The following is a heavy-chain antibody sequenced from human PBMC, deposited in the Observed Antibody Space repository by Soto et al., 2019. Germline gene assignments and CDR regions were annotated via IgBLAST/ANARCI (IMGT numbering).Heavy chain of an antibody. Sequence: GESVKISCKGSGYSFTSYWIGWVRQMPGKGLEWMGIIYPGDSDTRYSPSFQGQVTISADKSISTAYLQWSSLKASDTAMYYCARLAQQRYYYYGMDVWGQGTTVTVSS. CDR2: IYPGDSDT. V-gene: IGHV5-51*01. J-gene: IGHJ6*02. CDR1: GYSFTSYW. D-gene: IGHD6-13*01. CDR3: ARLAQQRYYYYGMDV.